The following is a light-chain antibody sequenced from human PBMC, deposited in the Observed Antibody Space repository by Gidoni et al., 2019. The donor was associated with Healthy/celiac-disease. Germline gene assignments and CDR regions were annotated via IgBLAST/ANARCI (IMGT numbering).Light chain of an antibody. CDR3: QQYDSTPQA. CDR1: QSVLYSSNNKNY. V-gene: IGKV4-1*01. CDR2: WAS. J-gene: IGKJ2*01. Sequence: IVMTQSPDFLAVSLGERATINCKSSQSVLYSSNNKNYLAWYQQKPGQPPKLLIYWASTRESGVPDRFSGSGSGTDFTLTISSLQAEDVAVYYCQQYDSTPQAFGQGTKLEIK.